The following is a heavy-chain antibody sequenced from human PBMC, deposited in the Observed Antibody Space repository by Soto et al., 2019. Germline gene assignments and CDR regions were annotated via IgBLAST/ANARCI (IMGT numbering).Heavy chain of an antibody. Sequence: SETLSLTCTVSGGSISSGGYYWSWIRQHPGKGLEWIGYIYYSGSTYYNPSLKSRVTISVDTSKNQFSLKLSSVTAADTAVYYCAREGSANWFDPWGQGTLVTVSS. D-gene: IGHD6-6*01. J-gene: IGHJ5*02. CDR1: GGSISSGGYY. CDR2: IYYSGST. V-gene: IGHV4-31*03. CDR3: AREGSANWFDP.